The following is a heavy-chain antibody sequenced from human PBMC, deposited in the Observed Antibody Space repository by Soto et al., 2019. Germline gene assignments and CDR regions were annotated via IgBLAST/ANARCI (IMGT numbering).Heavy chain of an antibody. CDR3: AATSGYSSSRYYYYGMDV. D-gene: IGHD6-13*01. Sequence: GESLKISCKGSEYSFTSYWIGWVRQMPGKGLEWMGIIYPGDSDTRYSPSFQGQVTISADKSISTAYLQWSSLKASDTAMYYCAATSGYSSSRYYYYGMDVWGQGTTVTVSS. V-gene: IGHV5-51*01. CDR1: EYSFTSYW. J-gene: IGHJ6*02. CDR2: IYPGDSDT.